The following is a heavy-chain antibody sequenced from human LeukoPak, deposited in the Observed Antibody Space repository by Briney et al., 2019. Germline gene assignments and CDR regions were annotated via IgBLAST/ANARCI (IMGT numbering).Heavy chain of an antibody. V-gene: IGHV1-69*13. J-gene: IGHJ4*02. CDR1: GGTFSSSA. CDR2: IIPIFGTA. D-gene: IGHD2-2*01. Sequence: SVKVSCKASGGTFSSSAISWVRQAPGQGLEWMGGIIPIFGTANYAQKFQGRVTITADESTSTAYMELSSLRSEDTAVYYCARDVYCSSTSCSYYFDYWGQGTLVTVSS. CDR3: ARDVYCSSTSCSYYFDY.